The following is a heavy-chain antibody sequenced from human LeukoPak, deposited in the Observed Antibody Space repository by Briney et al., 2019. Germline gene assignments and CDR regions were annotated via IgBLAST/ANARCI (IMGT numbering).Heavy chain of an antibody. CDR2: INPNSGGT. J-gene: IGHJ6*02. V-gene: IGHV1-2*02. CDR1: GYTFTGYY. Sequence: ASVKVSCKASGYTFTGYYMHWVRQAPGQGLEWMGWINPNSGGTNYAQKFQGRVTMTRNTPISTAYMELSSLRSEDTAVYYCARSRGYSGYEHYYGMDVWGQGTTVTVSS. D-gene: IGHD5-12*01. CDR3: ARSRGYSGYEHYYGMDV.